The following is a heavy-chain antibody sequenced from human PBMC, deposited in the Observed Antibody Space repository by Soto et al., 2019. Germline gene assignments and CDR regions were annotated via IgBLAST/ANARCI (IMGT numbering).Heavy chain of an antibody. CDR3: ATLTAPSDH. CDR2: LGSDGSTT. Sequence: QVQLVESGGGLVKPGGSLRLSCAASGLTLSDRYMNWIRQTPGKGLEWVSYLGSDGSTTFYADSVKGRFTISRDNAENSLYLQMNSLRAEDTAVYYCATLTAPSDHWGQGTLVTVSS. J-gene: IGHJ4*02. CDR1: GLTLSDRY. V-gene: IGHV3-11*01. D-gene: IGHD2-21*02.